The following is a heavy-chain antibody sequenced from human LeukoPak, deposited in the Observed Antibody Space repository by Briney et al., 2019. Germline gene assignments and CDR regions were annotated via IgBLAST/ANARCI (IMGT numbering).Heavy chain of an antibody. CDR3: AKELHRGVKYFQH. V-gene: IGHV3-23*01. CDR2: ISGSGGST. CDR1: GFTFIGDT. D-gene: IGHD3-10*01. J-gene: IGHJ1*01. Sequence: RGCLRLSSAESGFTFIGDTMSWGRPAPGRRLGWVSAISGSGGSTYYAVSVKGRFTISRDNSKNTLYMQMNSLRGEDTAVYYCAKELHRGVKYFQHWGQGTLVTVSS.